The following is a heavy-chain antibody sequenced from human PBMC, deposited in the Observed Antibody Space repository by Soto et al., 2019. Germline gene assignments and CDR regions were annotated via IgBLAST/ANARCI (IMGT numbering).Heavy chain of an antibody. CDR3: ARDHSSSWYYYYYYMDV. J-gene: IGHJ6*03. CDR2: ISAYNGNT. D-gene: IGHD6-13*01. CDR1: GYTFTSYG. V-gene: IGHV1-18*01. Sequence: QVPLVQSGAEVKKPGASVKVSCQASGYTFTSYGISWVRQAPGQGLEWMGWISAYNGNTNYAQKLQGRVTMTTDTSTSTAYMELRSLRADDTAVYYCARDHSSSWYYYYYYMDVWGKGTTVTVSS.